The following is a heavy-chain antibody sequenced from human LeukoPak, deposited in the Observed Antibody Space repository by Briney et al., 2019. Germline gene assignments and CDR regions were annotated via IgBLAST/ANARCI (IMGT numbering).Heavy chain of an antibody. V-gene: IGHV4-30-2*01. J-gene: IGHJ4*02. D-gene: IGHD3-22*01. CDR1: GGSISSGGYS. CDR3: AREFDSSGYQDY. Sequence: SETQSLTCAVSGGSISSGGYSWSWIRQPPGKGLEWIGYIYHSGSTYYNPSLKSRVTISVDKSKNQFSLKLSSVTAADTAVYYCAREFDSSGYQDYWGQGTLVTVSS. CDR2: IYHSGST.